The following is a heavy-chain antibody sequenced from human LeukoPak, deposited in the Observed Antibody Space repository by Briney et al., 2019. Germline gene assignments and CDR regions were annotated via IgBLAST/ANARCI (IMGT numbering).Heavy chain of an antibody. V-gene: IGHV3-7*01. D-gene: IGHD3-16*01. CDR2: IKQDGSEK. Sequence: GGSLRLSCAASGFTFSSYWMTWVRQAPGKGLEWVANIKQDGSEKYYVNSVKGRFTISRDNAKNSLYLQMNSLGAEDTAVYYCANGGGSFDPWGQGTLVTVSS. J-gene: IGHJ5*02. CDR3: ANGGGSFDP. CDR1: GFTFSSYW.